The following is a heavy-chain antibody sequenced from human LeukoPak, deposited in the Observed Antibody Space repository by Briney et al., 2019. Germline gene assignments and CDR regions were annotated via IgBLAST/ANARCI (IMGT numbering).Heavy chain of an antibody. V-gene: IGHV3-33*03. J-gene: IGHJ4*02. CDR3: ARASDVGTIDY. Sequence: GGSLRLSCAASGFTFSNYAMHWVRQAPGKGLEWVALIWDDGSNKYYADSVKGRFTISRDNAKNSLYLQMDSLTAADTAVYYCARASDVGTIDYWGQGTLVTVSS. CDR1: GFTFSNYA. CDR2: IWDDGSNK. D-gene: IGHD7-27*01.